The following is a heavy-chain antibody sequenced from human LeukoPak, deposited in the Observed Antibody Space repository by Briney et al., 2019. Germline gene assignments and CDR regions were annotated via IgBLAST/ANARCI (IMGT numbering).Heavy chain of an antibody. J-gene: IGHJ5*02. CDR3: ARAEWYYYDSSGYYVNWFDP. Sequence: GESLKISCKGSGYSFTSYWIGWVRQMPGKGLEWMGIIYPDDSDTKYGPSFQGQVTISADKSISTAYLQWSSLRSEDTAVYYCARAEWYYYDSSGYYVNWFDPWGQGTLVTVSS. V-gene: IGHV5-51*01. D-gene: IGHD3-22*01. CDR2: IYPDDSDT. CDR1: GYSFTSYW.